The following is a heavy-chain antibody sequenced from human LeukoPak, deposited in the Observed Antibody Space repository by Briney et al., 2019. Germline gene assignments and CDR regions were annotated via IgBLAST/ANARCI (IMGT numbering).Heavy chain of an antibody. CDR1: GYTFTSYW. CDR3: ASCEEHYYYVNSDYFDAFVM. V-gene: IGHV5-51*01. J-gene: IGHJ3*02. D-gene: IGHD3-22*01. Sequence: GESLKSSCQGSGYTFTSYWIVWVRQMPGKGLAWMGIIFPGDSDTRYSPSFQGQVTISADKSINTAYLQWSSLTASDTAMYYCASCEEHYYYVNSDYFDAFVMWGKGTVATVSS. CDR2: IFPGDSDT.